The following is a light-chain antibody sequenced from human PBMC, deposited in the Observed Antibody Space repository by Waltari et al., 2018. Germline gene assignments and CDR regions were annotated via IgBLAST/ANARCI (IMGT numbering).Light chain of an antibody. CDR1: SRDVGGHSY. CDR2: EVN. Sequence: QSALAQPASVSGSPGQSITIPCTGTSRDVGGHSYVSWYQQYPGKVPKLMICEVNNRASGVSDRFSASKSGNTASLTISGLQAEDEADYYCSSFTSSITIVFGGGTKLTVL. CDR3: SSFTSSITIV. J-gene: IGLJ2*01. V-gene: IGLV2-14*01.